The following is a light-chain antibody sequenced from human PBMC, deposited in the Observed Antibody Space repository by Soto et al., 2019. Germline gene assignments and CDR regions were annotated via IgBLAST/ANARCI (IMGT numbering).Light chain of an antibody. CDR1: QSVSSRS. V-gene: IGKV3-20*01. CDR2: GAS. CDR3: QQYGSSPLIT. J-gene: IGKJ4*01. Sequence: EIVLTQSPGTLSLSPGERATLSSRASQSVSSRSLAWYQQKPDQAPRLHIYGASSRATGIPHRFSGSGSGTDFTLTISRLEPEDFTVYYCQQYGSSPLITFGGGTKVEIK.